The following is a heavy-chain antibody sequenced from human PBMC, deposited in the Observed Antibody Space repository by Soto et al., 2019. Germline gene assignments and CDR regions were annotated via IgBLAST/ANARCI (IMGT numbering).Heavy chain of an antibody. J-gene: IGHJ6*03. D-gene: IGHD1-1*01. CDR3: ASLQQDSRNDYYYYYMDV. Sequence: SVKVSCKASGGTFSSYTISWVRQAPGQGLEWMGRIIPILGIANYAQKFQGRVTITADKSTSTAYMELSSLRSEDTAVYYCASLQQDSRNDYYYYYMDVWGKGTTVTVSS. CDR2: IIPILGIA. CDR1: GGTFSSYT. V-gene: IGHV1-69*02.